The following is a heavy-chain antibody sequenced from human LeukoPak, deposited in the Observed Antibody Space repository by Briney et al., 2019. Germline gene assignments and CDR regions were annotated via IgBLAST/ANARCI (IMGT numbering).Heavy chain of an antibody. CDR1: GGSISSSSYY. CDR3: AREELSPYSSGYFDY. V-gene: IGHV4-31*03. J-gene: IGHJ4*02. CDR2: IYYSGST. Sequence: SETLSLTCTVSGGSISSSSYYWSWIRQHPGKGLEWIGYIYYSGSTYYNPSLKSRVTISVDTSKNQFSLKLSSVTAADTAVYYCAREELSPYSSGYFDYWGQGTLVTVSS. D-gene: IGHD6-25*01.